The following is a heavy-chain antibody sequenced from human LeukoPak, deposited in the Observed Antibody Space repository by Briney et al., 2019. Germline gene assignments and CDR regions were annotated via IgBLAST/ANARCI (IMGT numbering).Heavy chain of an antibody. Sequence: GGSLRLSCAGSGFTFSTYGMSWVRQAPNKGLEWLSTISGSGDSTYYADSVKGRFTISRDNSKNTLFLQTNSLRAEDTAIYYCAKWQYYGSGDDYWGQGTLVTVSS. J-gene: IGHJ4*02. CDR2: ISGSGDST. D-gene: IGHD3-10*01. CDR3: AKWQYYGSGDDY. CDR1: GFTFSTYG. V-gene: IGHV3-23*01.